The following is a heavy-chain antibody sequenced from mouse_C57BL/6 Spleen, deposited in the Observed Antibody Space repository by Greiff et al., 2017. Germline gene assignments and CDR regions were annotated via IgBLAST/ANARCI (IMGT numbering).Heavy chain of an antibody. J-gene: IGHJ3*01. D-gene: IGHD2-4*01. V-gene: IGHV5-17*01. CDR2: ISRGSSTI. Sequence: EVMLVESGGGLVKPGGSLKLSCAASGFTFSDYGMHWVRQAPEQGLEWVAYISRGSSTIYYADTVKGRFTISRDNATNTLFLQMTSLRSEDTAMYYCARDYDVLAYWGQGTPVTVSA. CDR3: ARDYDVLAY. CDR1: GFTFSDYG.